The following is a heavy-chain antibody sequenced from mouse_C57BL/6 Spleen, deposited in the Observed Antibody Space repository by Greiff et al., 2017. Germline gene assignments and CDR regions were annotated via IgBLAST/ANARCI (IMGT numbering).Heavy chain of an antibody. CDR3: ARHGDPSYYYGSSYYFDY. Sequence: VQLQQSGAELVKPGASVKLSCKASGYTFTEYTIHWVKQRSGQGLEWIGWFYPGSGSIKYNEKFKDKATLTADKSSSTVYMELSRLTSEDSAVYFCARHGDPSYYYGSSYYFDYWGQGTTLTVSS. V-gene: IGHV1-62-2*01. D-gene: IGHD1-1*01. CDR2: FYPGSGSI. CDR1: GYTFTEYT. J-gene: IGHJ2*01.